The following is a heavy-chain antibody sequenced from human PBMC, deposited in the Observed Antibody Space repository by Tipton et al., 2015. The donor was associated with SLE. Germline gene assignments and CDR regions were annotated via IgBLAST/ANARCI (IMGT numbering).Heavy chain of an antibody. CDR2: VYYSGST. Sequence: TLSLTCTVSGGSISRSYWSWIRQPPGKGLEWLGYVYYSGSTNYNPSLKSRVTISIDTSKNQFSLKLSSVTAADTAVYYCARFRDEYYYYAVDVWGQGTTVIVSS. J-gene: IGHJ6*02. V-gene: IGHV4-59*08. CDR1: GGSISRSY. CDR3: ARFRDEYYYYAVDV.